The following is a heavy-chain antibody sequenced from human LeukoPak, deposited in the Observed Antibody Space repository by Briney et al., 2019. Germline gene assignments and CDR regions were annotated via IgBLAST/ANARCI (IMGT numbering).Heavy chain of an antibody. CDR1: GFTFSSYG. V-gene: IGHV3-30*02. D-gene: IGHD4-17*01. J-gene: IGHJ5*02. Sequence: GGSPRLSCAASGFTFSSYGMHWVRQAPGKGLEWVAFIRYDGSNKYYADSVKGRFTISRDNSKNTLYLQMNSLRAEDTAVYYCAKEPTTVTTLIWFDPWGQGTLVTVSS. CDR3: AKEPTTVTTLIWFDP. CDR2: IRYDGSNK.